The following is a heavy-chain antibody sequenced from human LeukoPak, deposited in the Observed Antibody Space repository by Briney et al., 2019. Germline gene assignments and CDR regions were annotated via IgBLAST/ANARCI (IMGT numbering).Heavy chain of an antibody. V-gene: IGHV4-61*02. CDR3: ARYYYYYMDV. Sequence: SETLSLTCTVSGGSISSGTYYWNWIRQPAGKGLEWIGRIYPSGSTNYNPSLNGRVTFSLDTSKNQVSLKLSSVTAADTAVYYCARYYYYYMDVWGKGTTVTVSS. CDR2: IYPSGST. J-gene: IGHJ6*03. CDR1: GGSISSGTYY.